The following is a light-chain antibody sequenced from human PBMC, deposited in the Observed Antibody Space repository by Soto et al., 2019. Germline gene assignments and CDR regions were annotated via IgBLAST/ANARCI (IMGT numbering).Light chain of an antibody. CDR3: QQYGRSPWT. Sequence: EIVMTQSTDTLSLSTGERATLSWRASQSVSSSYLAWYQQKNGQAPGLVIYGASSRATGIPDRFSGSGYGTDVNLTISRLETEDFAVYYCQQYGRSPWTFGQGTKVDIK. CDR2: GAS. J-gene: IGKJ1*01. V-gene: IGKV3-20*01. CDR1: QSVSSSY.